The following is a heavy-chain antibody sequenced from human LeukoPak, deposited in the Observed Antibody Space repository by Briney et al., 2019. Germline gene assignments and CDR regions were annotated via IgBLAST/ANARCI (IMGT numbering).Heavy chain of an antibody. J-gene: IGHJ4*02. D-gene: IGHD4-17*01. CDR1: GFTFSSYG. CDR2: IRYDGSNK. V-gene: IGHV3-30*02. Sequence: PGGSLRLSCAASGFTFSSYGMHWVRQAPGKGLEWVAFIRYDGSNKYYVVSVKGRFTISRDDSKNTLYLQMNSLRAEDTAVYYCAKNDYGDYLPGDYWGQGTLVTVSS. CDR3: AKNDYGDYLPGDY.